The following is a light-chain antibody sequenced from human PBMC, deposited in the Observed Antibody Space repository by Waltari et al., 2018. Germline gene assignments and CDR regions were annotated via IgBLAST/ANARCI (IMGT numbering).Light chain of an antibody. CDR3: CSNVGSSVF. CDR1: NSNVGSYNL. Sequence: QSALTQPASVSGSPGQSITISCPGFNSNVGSYNLVSWYQKHPGKAPKPLIYEGNRRPSGVSNRFSGSKSDNTASLTLSGLQAEDEADYYCCSNVGSSVFFGGGTKLTVL. V-gene: IGLV2-23*03. CDR2: EGN. J-gene: IGLJ2*01.